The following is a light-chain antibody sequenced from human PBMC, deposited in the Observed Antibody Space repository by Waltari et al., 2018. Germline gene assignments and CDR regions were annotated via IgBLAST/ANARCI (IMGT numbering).Light chain of an antibody. CDR3: CSYAAGGSSVL. CDR2: EDS. V-gene: IGLV2-23*01. J-gene: IGLJ2*01. CDR1: SSDVGSYNL. Sequence: QSALTQPASVSGSPGQSITISCTGTSSDVGSYNLVSWYQQHPGKVPKIMIYEDSKRPSGLSNRFSGSKAGNTASLTISGLQAEDEADYYCCSYAAGGSSVLFGGGTKLTVL.